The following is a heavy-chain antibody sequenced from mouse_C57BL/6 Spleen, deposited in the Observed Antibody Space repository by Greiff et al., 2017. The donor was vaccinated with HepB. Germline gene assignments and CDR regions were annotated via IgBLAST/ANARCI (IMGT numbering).Heavy chain of an antibody. D-gene: IGHD2-4*01. CDR1: VYTFPSYW. CDR2: IHPNSGST. Sequence: QVQLQQPGAELVQPGAPVKLSCKAPVYTFPSYWMYWVKQRPRQGLEWIGMIHPNSGSTNYNEKFKSKATLTVDKSSSTAYMQLSSLTSEDSAVYYCAGYDYAFAYWGQGTLATVSA. V-gene: IGHV1-64*01. CDR3: AGYDYAFAY. J-gene: IGHJ3*01.